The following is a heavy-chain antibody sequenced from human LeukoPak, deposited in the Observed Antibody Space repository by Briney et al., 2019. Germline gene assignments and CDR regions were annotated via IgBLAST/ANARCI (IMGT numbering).Heavy chain of an antibody. CDR2: IYYSGST. CDR1: GGSISSSYYY. D-gene: IGHD2-2*01. V-gene: IGHV4-39*07. J-gene: IGHJ4*02. CDR3: ARFKVSPRRPGGPAATIDTYYFDY. Sequence: SETLSLTCTVSGGSISSSYYYWGWIRQPPGKGLEWIGSIYYSGSTNYNPSLKSRVTISVDTSKNQFSLKLSSVTAADTAVYYCARFKVSPRRPGGPAATIDTYYFDYWGQGTLVTVSS.